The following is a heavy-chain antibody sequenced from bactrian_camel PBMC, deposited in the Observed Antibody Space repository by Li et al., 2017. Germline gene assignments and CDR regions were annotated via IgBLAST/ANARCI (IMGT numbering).Heavy chain of an antibody. CDR1: GYTYSSYC. CDR2: IYTRGDTS. CDR3: AADLGCAVNHLYKGNSVT. V-gene: IGHV3S31*01. Sequence: VQLVESGGGSVQAGGSLRLSCAASGYTYSSYCMGWFRQAPGKEREGVAAIYTRGDTSYYRASVKGRFTVSHVNSNNTLHLQMNSLKPEDTAVYYCAADLGCAVNHLYKGNSVTGARGPRSPSP. J-gene: IGHJ4*01. D-gene: IGHD1*01.